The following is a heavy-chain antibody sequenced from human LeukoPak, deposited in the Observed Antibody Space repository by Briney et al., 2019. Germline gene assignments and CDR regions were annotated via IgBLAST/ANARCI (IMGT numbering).Heavy chain of an antibody. V-gene: IGHV3-30-3*01. D-gene: IGHD1-26*01. CDR1: GFTFSRHA. CDR2: ISYDGSNK. Sequence: PGRSLRLSCAASGFTFSRHAVHWVRRAPGKGLEWLAVISYDGSNKYYADSVKGRFTISRDNSKNTLYLQMNSLRAEDTAVYYCARVGLGEWYFDLWGRGTLVTVSS. CDR3: ARVGLGEWYFDL. J-gene: IGHJ2*01.